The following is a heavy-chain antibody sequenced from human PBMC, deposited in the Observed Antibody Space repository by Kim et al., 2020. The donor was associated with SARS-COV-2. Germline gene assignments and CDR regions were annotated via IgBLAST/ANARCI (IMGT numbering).Heavy chain of an antibody. CDR3: ARIGYSSSSLDF. J-gene: IGHJ4*02. Sequence: YYAHSVQGRFTISRGNAKNSLYLQIHNLRADDTAIFYCARIGYSSSSLDFWGQGTLVTVSS. V-gene: IGHV3-7*04. D-gene: IGHD6-13*01.